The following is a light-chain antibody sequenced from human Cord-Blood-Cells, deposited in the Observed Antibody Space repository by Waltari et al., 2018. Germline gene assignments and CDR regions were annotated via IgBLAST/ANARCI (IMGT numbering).Light chain of an antibody. J-gene: IGKJ1*01. CDR3: QQSYSTPRT. CDR2: AAS. Sequence: DIQMTQSPVSLSASVGDRVTITCRASQSISSYLNWYQQKPGKAPKLLIYAASSLQSGVPSRFSGSGSGTDFTLTISSLQPEDFATYYCQQSYSTPRTFGQGTKVEIK. CDR1: QSISSY. V-gene: IGKV1-39*01.